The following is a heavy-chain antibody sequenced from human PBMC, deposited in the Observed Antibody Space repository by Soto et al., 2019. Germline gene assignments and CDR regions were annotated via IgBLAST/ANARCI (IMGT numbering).Heavy chain of an antibody. D-gene: IGHD4-17*01. Sequence: QVQLVQSGAEVKKPGSSVKDSCKASGGTFSSYAISWVRQAPGQGLEWMGGIIPIFGTANYAQKFQGRVTTPAEQSTRTDDMELSSLRSEATAVYYCENQFDFSMTTVTSLPYYYGMDVWGPGTTVTVSS. J-gene: IGHJ6*02. CDR1: GGTFSSYA. V-gene: IGHV1-69*12. CDR3: ENQFDFSMTTVTSLPYYYGMDV. CDR2: IIPIFGTA.